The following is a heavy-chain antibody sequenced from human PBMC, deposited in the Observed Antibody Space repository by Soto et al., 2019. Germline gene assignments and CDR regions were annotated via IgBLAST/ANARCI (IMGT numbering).Heavy chain of an antibody. Sequence: GGSLRLSCAASGFTFDDYGMSWVRQAPGKGLEWVSGINWNGGSTGYADSVKGRFTISRDNAKNSLYLQMNSLRAEDTALYYCARDRSWQQLVSHYFDYWGQGTLVTVSS. D-gene: IGHD6-13*01. V-gene: IGHV3-20*04. CDR1: GFTFDDYG. CDR2: INWNGGST. J-gene: IGHJ4*02. CDR3: ARDRSWQQLVSHYFDY.